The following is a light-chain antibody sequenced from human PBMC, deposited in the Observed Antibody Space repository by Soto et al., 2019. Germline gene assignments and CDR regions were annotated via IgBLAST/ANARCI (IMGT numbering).Light chain of an antibody. V-gene: IGKV3D-15*01. CDR2: GAS. Sequence: EIVMTQSPATLSVSPGERATLSCRASQSVSSNLAWYQQKPGQAPRLLIYGASSRATGIPGRFSGSGSGTDFTLTINSLQSEDFAVYYCQQYHNLWAFGRGTKVDIK. J-gene: IGKJ1*01. CDR3: QQYHNLWA. CDR1: QSVSSN.